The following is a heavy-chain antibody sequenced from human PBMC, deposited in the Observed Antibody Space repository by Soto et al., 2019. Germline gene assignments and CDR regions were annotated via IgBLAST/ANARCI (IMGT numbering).Heavy chain of an antibody. CDR1: NDSIRSDNW. CDR2: IFHSGSS. D-gene: IGHD3-10*02. V-gene: IGHV4-4*02. J-gene: IGHJ4*02. CDR3: ARRLFVRGTLGYYDY. Sequence: QVHLQESGPGLVKPSETLSLTCSVSNDSIRSDNWWSWVRQPPGKGLEWIGEIFHSGSSNNNPSLKSRVTLSVDKSKNEFYLRLTSVSAAYTAVYYCARRLFVRGTLGYYDYWGQGTLVTVSS.